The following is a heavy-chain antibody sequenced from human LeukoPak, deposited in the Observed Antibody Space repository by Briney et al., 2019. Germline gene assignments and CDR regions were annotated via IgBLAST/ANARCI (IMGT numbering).Heavy chain of an antibody. V-gene: IGHV3-23*01. D-gene: IGHD6-13*01. CDR3: ANEAIVAAGYEYFQH. CDR1: GFTFSHYA. Sequence: GGSLRLSCAASGFTFSHYAMSWVRQAPGKGLERVSGISGSGSDTFYADSVKGRFTISRDNSKNTLYLQMRSLRVPDTAVCYCANEAIVAAGYEYFQHWGQGTLVSVSS. CDR2: ISGSGSDT. J-gene: IGHJ1*01.